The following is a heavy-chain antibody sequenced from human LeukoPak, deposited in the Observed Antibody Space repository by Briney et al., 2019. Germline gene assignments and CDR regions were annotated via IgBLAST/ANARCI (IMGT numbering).Heavy chain of an antibody. Sequence: GTSLRLSCAASGFTFSSAWMSWGRQAPGKGLEWVGRVKSKIDGETTDYAAPVKGRFTISRDDSENTLYLQMNSLKTEDTAVYYCTSDVPISMAHSFDYWGQGTLVTVSS. CDR1: GFTFSSAW. CDR3: TSDVPISMAHSFDY. CDR2: VKSKIDGETT. D-gene: IGHD6-6*01. J-gene: IGHJ4*02. V-gene: IGHV3-15*01.